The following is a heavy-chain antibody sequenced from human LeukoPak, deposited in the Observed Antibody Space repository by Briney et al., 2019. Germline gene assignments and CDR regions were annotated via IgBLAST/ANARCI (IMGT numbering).Heavy chain of an antibody. D-gene: IGHD3-9*01. CDR1: GYTFTSYG. CDR2: ISAYNGNT. V-gene: IGHV1-18*01. Sequence: ASVKVSCKASGYTFTSYGISWVRQAPGQGLEWMGWISAYNGNTNYAQKLQGRVTMTTDTSTSTAYMELRSLRSDDTAVYYCASCRLGYLDWLLPISNWGQGTLVTVSS. J-gene: IGHJ4*02. CDR3: ASCRLGYLDWLLPISN.